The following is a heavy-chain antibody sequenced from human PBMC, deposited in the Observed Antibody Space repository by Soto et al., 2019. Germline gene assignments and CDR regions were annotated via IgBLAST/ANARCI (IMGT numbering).Heavy chain of an antibody. CDR1: GFTFSSYG. Sequence: GGSLRLSCAASGFTFSSYGMHWVRQAPGKGLEWVAVISYDGSNKYYADSVKGRFTISRDNSKNTLYLQMNSLRAEDTAVYYCAKDPYTAMVLVTEEHKRDYYYYGMDVWGQGTTVTVSS. CDR3: AKDPYTAMVLVTEEHKRDYYYYGMDV. D-gene: IGHD5-18*01. J-gene: IGHJ6*02. CDR2: ISYDGSNK. V-gene: IGHV3-30*18.